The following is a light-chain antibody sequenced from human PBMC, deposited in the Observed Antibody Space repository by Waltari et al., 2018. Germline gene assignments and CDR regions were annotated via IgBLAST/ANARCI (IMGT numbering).Light chain of an antibody. V-gene: IGKV2-28*01. Sequence: DIVMTQTPLSLSVTPGEPASISCRSSQSLLYINGNTYLHWYLQRSGQSPQLLIYLVSNRASGVPDRFSGSGSGTDFTLTISRVEAEDVGIYYCEQTLETPLTFGGGTKVDIK. CDR1: QSLLYINGNTY. CDR3: EQTLETPLT. CDR2: LVS. J-gene: IGKJ4*01.